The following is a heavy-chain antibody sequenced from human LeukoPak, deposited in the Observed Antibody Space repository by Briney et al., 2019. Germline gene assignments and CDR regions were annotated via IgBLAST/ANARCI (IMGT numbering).Heavy chain of an antibody. D-gene: IGHD6-19*01. V-gene: IGHV4-39*01. CDR1: GGSISSSSYY. CDR3: ARAAFSGWYGDY. J-gene: IGHJ4*02. Sequence: PSETLSLTCTVSGGSISSSSYYWGWIRQPPGKGLEWIGSIYYSGSTYYSPSLKSRVTISVDTSKNQFSLKLSSVTAADTAVYYCARAAFSGWYGDYWGQGTLVTVSS. CDR2: IYYSGST.